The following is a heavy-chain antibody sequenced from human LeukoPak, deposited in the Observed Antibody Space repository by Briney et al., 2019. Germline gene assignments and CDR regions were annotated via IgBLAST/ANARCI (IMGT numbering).Heavy chain of an antibody. CDR1: GCSISSYY. D-gene: IGHD6-13*01. V-gene: IGHV4-59*01. CDR2: IYYSGST. Sequence: SETLSLTCTVSGCSISSYYWTWLRQPPGKGLEWIGYIYYSGSTNYNPSLKSRVTISVDTSKNQFSLKLNSVTAADTAVYDCARDSSSWYGGWFDPWGQGTLVTVSS. J-gene: IGHJ5*02. CDR3: ARDSSSWYGGWFDP.